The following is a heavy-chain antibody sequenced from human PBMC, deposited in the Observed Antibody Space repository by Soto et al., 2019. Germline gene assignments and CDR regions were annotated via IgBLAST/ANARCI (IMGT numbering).Heavy chain of an antibody. CDR2: ISGSGVST. Sequence: GGSLRLSCAASGSTFNTYAMRWVRQAPGQGLEWVSAISGSGVSTYYADSVKGRFSISSDSSKNTLCLQMNSLRADDTAVYFCATFTLCRPFDTWGQGTTVTVSS. D-gene: IGHD3-10*02. CDR1: GSTFNTYA. V-gene: IGHV3-23*01. J-gene: IGHJ3*02. CDR3: ATFTLCRPFDT.